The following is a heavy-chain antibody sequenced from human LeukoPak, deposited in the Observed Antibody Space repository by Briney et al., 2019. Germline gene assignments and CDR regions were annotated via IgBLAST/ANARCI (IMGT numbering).Heavy chain of an antibody. CDR2: TYYRTKWYN. Sequence: SQTLSLTCAISGDSVSSNSAVWNWMRQSPSRGLEWLGRTYYRTKWYNEYAVSVKSRITINPDTSKNQFSLHLNSMTPEDTAVYYCTRGGATAGFDYWGQGTLVSVSS. CDR3: TRGGATAGFDY. CDR1: GDSVSSNSAV. J-gene: IGHJ4*02. D-gene: IGHD6-13*01. V-gene: IGHV6-1*01.